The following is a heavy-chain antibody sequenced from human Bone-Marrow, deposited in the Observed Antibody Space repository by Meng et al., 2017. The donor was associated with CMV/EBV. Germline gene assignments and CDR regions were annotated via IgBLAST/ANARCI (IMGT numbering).Heavy chain of an antibody. V-gene: IGHV1-18*01. Sequence: ASVKVSCKASGYTFTSYGISWVRQAPGQGLEWMGWISPYNGNTNYAQKFQGRVTMTTDTSTSTAYMELRSLRSDDTAVYYCARNDYYYYGMDVWGQGTTVTVSS. CDR3: ARNDYYYYGMDV. CDR2: ISPYNGNT. D-gene: IGHD1-1*01. CDR1: GYTFTSYG. J-gene: IGHJ6*02.